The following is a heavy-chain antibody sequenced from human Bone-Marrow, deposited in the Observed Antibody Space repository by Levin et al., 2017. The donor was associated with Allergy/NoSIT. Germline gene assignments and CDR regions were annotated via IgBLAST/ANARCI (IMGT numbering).Heavy chain of an antibody. D-gene: IGHD3-3*01. CDR3: ARLMYYDFWSGYPIDY. V-gene: IGHV5-51*01. Sequence: PGGSLRLSCKGSGYSFTSYWIGWVRQMPGKGLEWMGIIYPGDSDTRYSPSFQGQVTISADKSISTAYLQWSSLKASDTAMYYCARLMYYDFWSGYPIDYWGQGTLVTVSS. CDR2: IYPGDSDT. J-gene: IGHJ4*02. CDR1: GYSFTSYW.